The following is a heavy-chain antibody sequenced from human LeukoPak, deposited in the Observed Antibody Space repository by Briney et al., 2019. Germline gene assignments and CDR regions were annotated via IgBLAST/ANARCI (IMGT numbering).Heavy chain of an antibody. D-gene: IGHD5-18*01. CDR1: GFSLSTSGVG. J-gene: IGHJ4*02. CDR3: AHSLEYPYSYGYLFDY. CDR2: IYWNDDK. V-gene: IGHV2-5*01. Sequence: SGPTLVKPTQTLTLTCTFSGFSLSTSGVGVGWIRQPPGKALEWLALIYWNDDKRYSPSLKSRLTITKDTSKNQVVLTMTNMDPVDTATYYCAHSLEYPYSYGYLFDYWGQGTLVTVSS.